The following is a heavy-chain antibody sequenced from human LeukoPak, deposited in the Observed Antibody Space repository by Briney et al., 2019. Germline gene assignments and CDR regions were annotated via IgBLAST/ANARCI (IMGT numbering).Heavy chain of an antibody. J-gene: IGHJ4*02. CDR2: IYYSGTT. CDR1: GGSISTYY. Sequence: SETLSLTCTVSGGSISTYYWSWIRQPPGKGLEWIGHIYYSGTTTYNPSLKSRVTISVDTSKNQFSLKLSSLTAADTAVYYCARQSGYFDYWGQGALVTVSS. D-gene: IGHD1-26*01. CDR3: ARQSGYFDY. V-gene: IGHV4-59*08.